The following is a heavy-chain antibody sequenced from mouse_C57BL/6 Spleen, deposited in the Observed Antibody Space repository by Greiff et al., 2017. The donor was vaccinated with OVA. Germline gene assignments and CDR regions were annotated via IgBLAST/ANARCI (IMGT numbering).Heavy chain of an antibody. CDR1: GYTFTSYW. CDR2: IHPNSGST. D-gene: IGHD2-10*01. Sequence: QVQLQQSGAELVKPGASVKLSCKASGYTFTSYWMHWVKQRPGQGLEWIGMIHPNSGSTNYNEKFKSKATLTVDKSSSTAYMQLSSLTSEDSAVYYCARNYDPTYYYAMDYWGQGTSVTVSS. V-gene: IGHV1-64*01. CDR3: ARNYDPTYYYAMDY. J-gene: IGHJ4*01.